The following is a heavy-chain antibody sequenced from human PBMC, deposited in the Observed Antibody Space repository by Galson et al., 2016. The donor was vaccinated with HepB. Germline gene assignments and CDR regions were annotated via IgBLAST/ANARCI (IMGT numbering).Heavy chain of an antibody. D-gene: IGHD2/OR15-2a*01. Sequence: LRLSCAGSGFTFASYGMNWVRQAPGKGLEWVSYITSSGGAIYYTDSVKGRFTISRDNAKNSLYLQMNSLRAEDTAVYYCARDIYGPTYFYYYGLDVWGEGTAVTVSA. J-gene: IGHJ6*04. CDR1: GFTFASYG. CDR3: ARDIYGPTYFYYYGLDV. V-gene: IGHV3-48*01. CDR2: ITSSGGAI.